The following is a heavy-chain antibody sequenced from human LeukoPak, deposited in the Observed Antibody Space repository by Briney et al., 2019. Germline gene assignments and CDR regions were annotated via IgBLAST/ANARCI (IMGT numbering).Heavy chain of an antibody. J-gene: IGHJ4*02. V-gene: IGHV4-38-2*02. Sequence: SETLSFTSTVSGGSISSGYYWGWIRPPPGKGREWIGSIYHSGITYYNPSLKSRVTISVDTSKNQFSLKLSSVTAADTAVYYCARQSELLVDYWGQGPLVTVSS. D-gene: IGHD1-26*01. CDR3: ARQSELLVDY. CDR2: IYHSGIT. CDR1: GGSISSGYY.